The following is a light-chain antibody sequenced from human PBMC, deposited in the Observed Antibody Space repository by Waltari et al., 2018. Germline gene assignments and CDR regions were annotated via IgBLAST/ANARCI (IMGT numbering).Light chain of an antibody. CDR2: WAS. CDR1: QSLFYTSNIQTY. J-gene: IGKJ1*01. Sequence: DFVMTQSTDSLALWLGERATITCKYSQSLFYTSNIQTYLLWYQKKPGPPPKLLISWASTRESGVPDRFHGSGSGTDFTLTINSLQAEDVAVYYCQQNFDVRWTFGQGTKVEIK. CDR3: QQNFDVRWT. V-gene: IGKV4-1*01.